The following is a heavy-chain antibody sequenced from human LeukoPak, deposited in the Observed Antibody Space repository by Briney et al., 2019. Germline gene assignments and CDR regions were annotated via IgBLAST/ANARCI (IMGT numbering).Heavy chain of an antibody. Sequence: PSETLSLTCAVSGYSISSGYYWGWIRQPPGKGLEWIGSIYHSGSTYDNPSLKSRVTISVDTSKNQFSLKLSSVTAADTAVYYCARHVLSSGYSYGLNFDYWGQGTLVTVSS. J-gene: IGHJ4*02. V-gene: IGHV4-38-2*01. CDR3: ARHVLSSGYSYGLNFDY. CDR2: IYHSGST. CDR1: GYSISSGYY. D-gene: IGHD5-18*01.